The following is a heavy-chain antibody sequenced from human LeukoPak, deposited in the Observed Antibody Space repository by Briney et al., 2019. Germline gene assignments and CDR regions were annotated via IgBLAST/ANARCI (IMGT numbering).Heavy chain of an antibody. D-gene: IGHD5-24*01. J-gene: IGHJ5*02. Sequence: SETLSLTCAVYGGSFSGYYWSWIRQPPGKGLEWIGEINHSGSTNYNPSLKSRVTISVDTSKNQFSLKLSSVTAADTAVYYCAKDGDGYNYDGDCWFDPWGQGTLVTVSS. CDR2: INHSGST. V-gene: IGHV4-34*01. CDR3: AKDGDGYNYDGDCWFDP. CDR1: GGSFSGYY.